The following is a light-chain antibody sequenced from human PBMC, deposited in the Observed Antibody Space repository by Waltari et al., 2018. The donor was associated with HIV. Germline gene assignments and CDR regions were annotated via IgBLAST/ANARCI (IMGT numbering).Light chain of an antibody. CDR3: QQYYSTPT. CDR1: KSVLAPSNNVNY. CDR2: EAS. Sequence: DTVLTQSPETLSVSLGGRAALHCQSEKSVLAPSNNVNYFAWYQQRPGQRPTLLFSEASSRSSGVPARFTASGSRTDFTLTIDDLQADDMAVYFCQQYYSTPTFGRGTQLV. J-gene: IGKJ5*01. V-gene: IGKV4-1*01.